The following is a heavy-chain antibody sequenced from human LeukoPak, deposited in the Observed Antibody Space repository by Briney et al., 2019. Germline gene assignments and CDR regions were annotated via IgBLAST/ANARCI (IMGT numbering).Heavy chain of an antibody. J-gene: IGHJ5*02. CDR1: GFIYNTYA. Sequence: PGGSLRLSCAVSGFIYNTYAMTWVRQAPGKGLEWVSSIDNSGDYTYYADSVKGRFTISRDNSRNTLYLQMSSLRVEDTALYYCGKQFSSSGQFDPRGQGTLVTVSS. CDR2: IDNSGDYT. D-gene: IGHD6-25*01. CDR3: GKQFSSSGQFDP. V-gene: IGHV3-23*01.